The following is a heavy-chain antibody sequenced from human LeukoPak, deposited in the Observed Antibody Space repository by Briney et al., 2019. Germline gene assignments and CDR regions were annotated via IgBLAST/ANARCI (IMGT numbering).Heavy chain of an antibody. V-gene: IGHV3-21*01. J-gene: IGHJ4*02. CDR3: ARDEYSSSILDY. CDR1: GFTFSNYN. Sequence: GGSLKLSCAASGFTFSNYNMNWVRQAPGKGLEWVSSISGGSGYICYADSVKGRFTISRDNAKNSLYLQMNSLRAEDTAVYYCARDEYSSSILDYWGQGTLVTVSS. CDR2: ISGGSGYI. D-gene: IGHD6-6*01.